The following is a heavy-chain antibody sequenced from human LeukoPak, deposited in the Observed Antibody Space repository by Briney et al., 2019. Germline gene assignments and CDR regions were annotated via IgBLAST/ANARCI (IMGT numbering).Heavy chain of an antibody. Sequence: SXTLSLTCTVSGGSIDDYYWSWIRQPPGKGLEWIGYIYYTGSTSYNPSLQSRLTISIDTSKTQFSLRLTSVTAADTAVYFCARGVTQWGQGTLVTVXS. CDR3: ARGVTQ. CDR1: GGSIDDYY. CDR2: IYYTGST. D-gene: IGHD2-21*02. V-gene: IGHV4-59*01. J-gene: IGHJ4*02.